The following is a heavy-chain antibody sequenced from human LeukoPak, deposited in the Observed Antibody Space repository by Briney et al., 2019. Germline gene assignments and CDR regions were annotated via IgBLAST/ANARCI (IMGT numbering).Heavy chain of an antibody. D-gene: IGHD6-13*01. CDR1: GDSISSYY. Sequence: SETLSLTCTVSGDSISSYYWSWIRQPAGKGLDWIGRINTSGNSKYNPSLKSRVTMSVDTPKNQSSLKLSSVTAADTAVYYCARETFGSSLPGVSVDVWGQGTTVTVSS. J-gene: IGHJ6*02. CDR2: INTSGNS. CDR3: ARETFGSSLPGVSVDV. V-gene: IGHV4-4*07.